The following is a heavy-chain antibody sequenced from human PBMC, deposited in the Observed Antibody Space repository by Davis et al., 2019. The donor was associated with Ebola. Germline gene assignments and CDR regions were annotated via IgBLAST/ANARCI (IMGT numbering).Heavy chain of an antibody. CDR3: ARQGFTIFGVVIDYYYGMDV. D-gene: IGHD3-3*01. CDR2: IYPGDSDT. V-gene: IGHV5-51*01. J-gene: IGHJ6*02. CDR1: GYSFTSYW. Sequence: GESLKISCKGSGYSFTSYWIGWVRQMPGKGLEWMGIIYPGDSDTRYSPSFQGQVTISADKSISTAYLQWSSLKASDTAMYYCARQGFTIFGVVIDYYYGMDVWGQGTTVTVSS.